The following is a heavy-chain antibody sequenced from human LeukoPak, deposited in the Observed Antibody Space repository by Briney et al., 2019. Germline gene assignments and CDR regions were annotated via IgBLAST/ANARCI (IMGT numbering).Heavy chain of an antibody. V-gene: IGHV4-34*01. CDR2: INHSGST. J-gene: IGHJ5*02. D-gene: IGHD3-22*01. CDR3: AGGYYYDSSGYRANNWFDP. CDR1: GGSFSGYY. Sequence: PSETLSLTCAVYGGSFSGYYWSWLRQPPGKGLEWIGEINHSGSTNYNLSLKSRVTISVDTSKNQFSLKLSSVTAADTAVYYCAGGYYYDSSGYRANNWFDPWGQGTLVTVSS.